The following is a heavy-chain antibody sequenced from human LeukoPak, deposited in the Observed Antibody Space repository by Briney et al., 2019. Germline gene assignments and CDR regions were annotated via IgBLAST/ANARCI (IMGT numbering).Heavy chain of an antibody. Sequence: GGSLRLSCAASGFSFSSYEMNWVRQAPGKGLEWVSYISSSGSTIYYADSVKGRFTISRDNAKNPLYLQMNSLRAEDTAVYYCARDTPAYYYASSGYRNDWYFDLWGRGTLVTVSS. CDR2: ISSSGSTI. D-gene: IGHD3-22*01. CDR3: ARDTPAYYYASSGYRNDWYFDL. J-gene: IGHJ2*01. V-gene: IGHV3-48*03. CDR1: GFSFSSYE.